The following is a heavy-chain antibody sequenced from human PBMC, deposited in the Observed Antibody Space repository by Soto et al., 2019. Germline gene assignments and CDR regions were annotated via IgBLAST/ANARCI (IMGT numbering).Heavy chain of an antibody. V-gene: IGHV4-34*01. CDR3: ARLEGLATISYYFDL. Sequence: SETLSLTCAVYGGSFSGYYWSWIRQPPGKGLEWIGEINHSGSAYYNPSLQTRVTISLDKSKSQFSLKLNSVTAADSAVYFCARLEGLATISYYFDLWGPGALVTVSS. CDR1: GGSFSGYY. J-gene: IGHJ4*02. CDR2: INHSGSA. D-gene: IGHD3-9*01.